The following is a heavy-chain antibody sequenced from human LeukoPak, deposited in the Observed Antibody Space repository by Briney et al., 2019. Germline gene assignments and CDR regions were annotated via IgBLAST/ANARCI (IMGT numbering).Heavy chain of an antibody. V-gene: IGHV7-4-1*02. CDR1: GYTFTSYA. Sequence: ASVKVSCKASGYTFTSYAMNWVRQAPGQGLEWMGWINTNTGNPTYAQGFTGRFVFSLDTSVSTAYLQISSLKAEDTAVYYCARGHLPILGYCSSTSCRKDWFDPWGQGTLVTVSS. D-gene: IGHD2-2*01. CDR3: ARGHLPILGYCSSTSCRKDWFDP. CDR2: INTNTGNP. J-gene: IGHJ5*02.